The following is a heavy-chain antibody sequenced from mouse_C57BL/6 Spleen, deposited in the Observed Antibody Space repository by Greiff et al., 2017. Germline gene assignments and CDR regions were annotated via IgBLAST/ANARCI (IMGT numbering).Heavy chain of an antibody. CDR2: ISSGSSTI. J-gene: IGHJ2*01. D-gene: IGHD2-2*01. CDR1: GFTFSDYG. Sequence: EVHLVESGGGLVKPGGSLKLSCAASGFTFSDYGMHWVRQAPEKGLEWVAYISSGSSTIYYADTVKGRFTISRDNAKNTLFLQMTSLRSEDTAMYYCARLMVTTGYFDYWGQGTTLTVSS. V-gene: IGHV5-17*01. CDR3: ARLMVTTGYFDY.